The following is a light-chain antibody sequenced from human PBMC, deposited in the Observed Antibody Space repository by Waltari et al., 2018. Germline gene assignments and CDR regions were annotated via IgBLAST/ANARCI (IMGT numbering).Light chain of an antibody. CDR1: SSDVGGYNY. Sequence: QSALTQPASVPGSPGQSITISCTGTSSDVGGYNYVSWYQQHPGKAPNLMIFDVSKRPSGVSNRFSGSKSGSTASLTISGLQAEDEADFYCNSYTSSSTWVFGGGTKLTVL. V-gene: IGLV2-14*01. J-gene: IGLJ3*02. CDR2: DVS. CDR3: NSYTSSSTWV.